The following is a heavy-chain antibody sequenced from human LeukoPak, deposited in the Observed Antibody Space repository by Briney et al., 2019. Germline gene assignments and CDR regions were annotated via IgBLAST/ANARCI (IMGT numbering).Heavy chain of an antibody. CDR1: AGSISSYY. V-gene: IGHV4-4*09. D-gene: IGHD2-2*01. CDR2: IYTSGST. CDR3: ARSSSTSPPAY. Sequence: SETLSLTGTVSAGSISSYYWSWIRQPPGKGLEWIGYIYTSGSTNYNPSLKSRVTISVDTSKNQFSLKLSSVTAADTAVYYCARSSSTSPPAYWGQGTLVTVSS. J-gene: IGHJ4*02.